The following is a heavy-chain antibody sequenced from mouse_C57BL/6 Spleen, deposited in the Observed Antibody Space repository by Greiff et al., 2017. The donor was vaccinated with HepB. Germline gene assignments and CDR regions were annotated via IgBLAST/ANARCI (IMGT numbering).Heavy chain of an antibody. CDR3: ARRYYGSSYNWYFDV. CDR1: GFTFSSYT. V-gene: IGHV5-9*01. CDR2: ISGGGGNT. D-gene: IGHD1-1*01. Sequence: EVQLVESGGGLVKPGGSLKLSCAASGFTFSSYTLSWVRPTPEKRLEWVATISGGGGNTYYPDSVKGRFTISRDNAKNTLYLQMSSLRSEDTALYYCARRYYGSSYNWYFDVWGTGTTVTVSS. J-gene: IGHJ1*03.